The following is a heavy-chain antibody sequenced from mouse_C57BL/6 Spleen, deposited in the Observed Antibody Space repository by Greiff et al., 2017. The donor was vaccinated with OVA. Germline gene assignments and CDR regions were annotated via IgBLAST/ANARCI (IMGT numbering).Heavy chain of an antibody. D-gene: IGHD2-4*01. CDR2: IYPGDGDT. V-gene: IGHV1-82*01. CDR1: GYAFSSSW. J-gene: IGHJ4*01. Sequence: QVQLQQPGTELVKPGASVKLSCKASGYAFSSSWMNWVKQRPGKGLEWIGRIYPGDGDTNYNGKFKGKATLTADKSSSTAYMQLSSLTSEDSAVYFCARMGLYDYHYAMDYWGQGTSVTVSS. CDR3: ARMGLYDYHYAMDY.